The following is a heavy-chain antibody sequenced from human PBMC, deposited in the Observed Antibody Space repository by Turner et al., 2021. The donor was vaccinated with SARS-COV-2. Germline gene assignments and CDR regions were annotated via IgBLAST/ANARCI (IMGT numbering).Heavy chain of an antibody. V-gene: IGHV1-69*06. CDR1: GGTFRAYA. CDR3: ARDSVSEPLNY. CDR2: IIPIFGTA. Sequence: QLVQSGAALKKPGSSVTVSCKASGGTFRAYAVNWVRQVRGHGLEWLGGIIPIFGTANYAQKFQGRVTITADKSTSTAYMELSSLRSEDTAVYYCARDSVSEPLNYWGQGTLVTVSS. J-gene: IGHJ4*02. D-gene: IGHD1-20*01.